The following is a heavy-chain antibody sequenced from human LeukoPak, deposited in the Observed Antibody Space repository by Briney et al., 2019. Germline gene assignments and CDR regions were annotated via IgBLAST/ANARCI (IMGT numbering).Heavy chain of an antibody. J-gene: IGHJ6*03. Sequence: GGSLRLSCAASGFTFSNYGMHWVRQAPGKGLEWVAFIRYDGSNKYYADSVKGRFTISRDNSKNTLYLQMNSLRAEDTAVYYCAKGLYCSGGSCYYMDVWGKGTAVTVSS. CDR3: AKGLYCSGGSCYYMDV. CDR1: GFTFSNYG. D-gene: IGHD2-15*01. V-gene: IGHV3-30*02. CDR2: IRYDGSNK.